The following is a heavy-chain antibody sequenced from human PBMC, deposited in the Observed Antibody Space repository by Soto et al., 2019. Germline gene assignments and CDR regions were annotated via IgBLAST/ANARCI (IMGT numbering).Heavy chain of an antibody. CDR1: GFTFSNYA. J-gene: IGHJ4*02. D-gene: IGHD2-15*01. V-gene: IGHV3-23*01. Sequence: EVHLLESGGDLVQPGGSLRLSCAASGFTFSNYAMRWVRQAPGKGLDWVAGISGSGGSTFYADSVKGRFSISRDNSKNTQYSQMNRQRAEGTAVYYCAAGSGRYCSGGRCYLDDPFDYWGQGTLVTVSS. CDR2: ISGSGGST. CDR3: AAGSGRYCSGGRCYLDDPFDY.